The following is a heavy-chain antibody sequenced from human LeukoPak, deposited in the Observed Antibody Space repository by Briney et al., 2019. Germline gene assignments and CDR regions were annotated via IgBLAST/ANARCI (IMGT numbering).Heavy chain of an antibody. Sequence: ASVKVSCKASGYTFTSYYMHWARQAPGQGLEWMGIINPSGGSTSYAQKFQGRVTMTRDTSTSTVYMELSSLRSEDTAVYYCARDRNYDSSQYNWFDPWGQGTLVTVSS. D-gene: IGHD3-22*01. V-gene: IGHV1-46*01. CDR2: INPSGGST. CDR1: GYTFTSYY. J-gene: IGHJ5*02. CDR3: ARDRNYDSSQYNWFDP.